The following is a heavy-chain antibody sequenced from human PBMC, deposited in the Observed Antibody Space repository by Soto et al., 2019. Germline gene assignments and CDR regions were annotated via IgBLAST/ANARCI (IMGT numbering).Heavy chain of an antibody. J-gene: IGHJ4*02. D-gene: IGHD6-13*01. CDR3: TRLDEAAAVNFDY. V-gene: IGHV3-73*01. CDR2: IRSKANSYAT. CDR1: GFTFSGSA. Sequence: PGGSLRLSCAASGFTFSGSAMHWVRQASGKGLEWVGRIRSKANSYATAYAASVKGRFTISRDDSKNTAYLQMNSLKAEDTAVYYCTRLDEAAAVNFDYWGQGTLVTVSS.